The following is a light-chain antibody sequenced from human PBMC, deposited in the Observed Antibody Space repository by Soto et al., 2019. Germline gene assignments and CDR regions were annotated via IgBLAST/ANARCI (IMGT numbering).Light chain of an antibody. V-gene: IGKV1-9*01. CDR3: QQFNGYPLT. Sequence: DIQLTQSPSFLSASVGDRVTITCRASQVISSNLAWYQQKPGKGPKLLIYTASTLQSGVPSRFSGSGSGTEFTLTISSLHPEDFATYYCQQFNGYPLTFGGGTKVEIK. J-gene: IGKJ4*01. CDR1: QVISSN. CDR2: TAS.